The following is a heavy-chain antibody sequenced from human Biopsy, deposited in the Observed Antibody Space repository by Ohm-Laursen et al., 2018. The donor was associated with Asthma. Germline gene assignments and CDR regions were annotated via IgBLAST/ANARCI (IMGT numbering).Heavy chain of an antibody. CDR3: AGFCSGDYCPDH. CDR1: GVSIRSYY. Sequence: PSDTLSLTCTVSGVSIRSYYWTWIRQPPGKGLEWIGNIHYSGSTYSNPCLKSRVTISVDTSKKQISLRLSTVIAADSAVYYCAGFCSGDYCPDHWGQGTLVTVSS. J-gene: IGHJ4*02. CDR2: IHYSGST. D-gene: IGHD3-3*01. V-gene: IGHV4-59*07.